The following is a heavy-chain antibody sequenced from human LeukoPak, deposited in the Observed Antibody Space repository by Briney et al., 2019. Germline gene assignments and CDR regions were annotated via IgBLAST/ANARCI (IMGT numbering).Heavy chain of an antibody. Sequence: GGSLRLSCAASGFTFSSYWMHWVRQAPGKGLGWVSRINSDGSSTSYADSVKGRFTISRDNAKNTLYLQMNSLRAEDTAVYYCAKHGLPLVVISAPLDYWGQGTLVTVAS. J-gene: IGHJ4*02. CDR1: GFTFSSYW. CDR3: AKHGLPLVVISAPLDY. CDR2: INSDGSST. V-gene: IGHV3-74*01. D-gene: IGHD2-15*01.